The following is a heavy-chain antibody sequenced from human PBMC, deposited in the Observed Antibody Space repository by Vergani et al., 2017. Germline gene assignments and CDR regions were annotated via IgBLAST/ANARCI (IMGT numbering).Heavy chain of an antibody. J-gene: IGHJ1*01. CDR2: ISYDGTQK. CDR3: ATKSCGTPGCQIGYFRE. V-gene: IGHV3-30*03. D-gene: IGHD1-1*01. CDR1: GFTSRYYG. Sequence: QVHLVESGGGVVQPGRSLRLSCVVSGFTSRYYGMHWVRQAPGKGLEWVAVISYDGTQKYYADSVKGRFPISRDNSKSTLYRQMNSLRTEDTAVYYCATKSCGTPGCQIGYFREWGQGTLVTVAS.